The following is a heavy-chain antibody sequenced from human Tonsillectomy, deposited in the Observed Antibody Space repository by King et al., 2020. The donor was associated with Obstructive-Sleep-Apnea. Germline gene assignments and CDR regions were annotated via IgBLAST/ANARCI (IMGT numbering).Heavy chain of an antibody. CDR2: IYSGGST. V-gene: IGHV3-66*01. Sequence: VQLVESGGGLVQPGGSLRLSCAASGFTVSSNYMNWVRQPPGEGLELFSVIYSGGSTYYTDSVKGRFTISRDNSKNTLYLQMNSLRAEDTAVYYCARGSGDFDYWGQGTLVTVSS. CDR3: ARGSGDFDY. J-gene: IGHJ4*02. CDR1: GFTVSSNY. D-gene: IGHD7-27*01.